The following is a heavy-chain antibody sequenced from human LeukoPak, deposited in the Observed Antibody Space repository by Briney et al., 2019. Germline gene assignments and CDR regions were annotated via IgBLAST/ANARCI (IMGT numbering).Heavy chain of an antibody. CDR1: GFTFSSYA. D-gene: IGHD1-7*01. CDR3: ARGRSWNYAFFDY. CDR2: INHSGST. V-gene: IGHV4-34*01. Sequence: GSLRLSCAASGFTFSSYAMSWVRQPPGKGLEWIGEINHSGSTNYNPSLKSRVTISVDTSKNQFSLKLSSVTAADTAVYYRARGRSWNYAFFDYWGQGTLVTVSS. J-gene: IGHJ4*02.